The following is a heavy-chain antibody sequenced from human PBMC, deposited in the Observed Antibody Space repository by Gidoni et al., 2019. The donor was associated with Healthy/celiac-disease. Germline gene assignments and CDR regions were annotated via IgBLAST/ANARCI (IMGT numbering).Heavy chain of an antibody. CDR3: ARGSGKPYYFDY. Sequence: QVQLQQWGAGLLQPSETLSLTCAVYGGSFSGYYWSWIRQPPGKGLEWIGEINHSGSTNYNPSLKSRVTISVDTSKNQFSLKLSSVTAADTAVYYCARGSGKPYYFDYWGQGTLVTVSS. J-gene: IGHJ4*02. CDR2: INHSGST. V-gene: IGHV4-34*01. CDR1: GGSFSGYY. D-gene: IGHD2-15*01.